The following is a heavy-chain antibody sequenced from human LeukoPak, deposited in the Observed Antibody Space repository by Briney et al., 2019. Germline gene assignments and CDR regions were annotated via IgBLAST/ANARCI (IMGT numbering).Heavy chain of an antibody. CDR1: GGSISSYY. CDR3: ARSPTPGIAAAGAYYFDY. Sequence: PSETLSLTCTVSGGSISSYYWSWIRQPPGKGLEWIGYIYYSGSTNYNPSLKSRVTISVDTSKNQFSLKLSSVTAADTAVYYCARSPTPGIAAAGAYYFDYWGQGTLVTVSS. CDR2: IYYSGST. D-gene: IGHD6-13*01. V-gene: IGHV4-59*01. J-gene: IGHJ4*02.